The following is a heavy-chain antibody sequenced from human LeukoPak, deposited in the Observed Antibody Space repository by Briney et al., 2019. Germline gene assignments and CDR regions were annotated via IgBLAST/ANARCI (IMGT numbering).Heavy chain of an antibody. Sequence: GGSLRLSCAASGFTFRNFWMHWVRQVPGRGLVGVSRINRDGTDTDYADSVKGGFTISRDHASNTLYLQMNSLRDEDAAVYYCARGYCTNGVCFYLDYWGQGTLVTVSS. CDR1: GFTFRNFW. CDR2: INRDGTDT. D-gene: IGHD2-8*01. V-gene: IGHV3-74*01. J-gene: IGHJ4*02. CDR3: ARGYCTNGVCFYLDY.